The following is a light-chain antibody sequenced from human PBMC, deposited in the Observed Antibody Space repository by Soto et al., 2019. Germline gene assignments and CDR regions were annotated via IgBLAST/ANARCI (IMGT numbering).Light chain of an antibody. CDR1: QSVLYSANNMNY. CDR2: WAS. V-gene: IGKV4-1*01. J-gene: IGKJ1*01. Sequence: DIVMTQSPDSLAVSLGERATINCKSSQSVLYSANNMNYLAWYQQKPGQPPKLLIYWASTRESGVPDRFSGSGSGTDFSLAISSLQAEDAAVYYCQQYYDTPWTFGQGTKVEIK. CDR3: QQYYDTPWT.